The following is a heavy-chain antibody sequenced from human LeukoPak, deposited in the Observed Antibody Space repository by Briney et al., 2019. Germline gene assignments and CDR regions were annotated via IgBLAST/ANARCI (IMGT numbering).Heavy chain of an antibody. J-gene: IGHJ4*02. CDR2: IKESGSDK. D-gene: IGHD3-16*01. CDR1: GFTFSYYW. CDR3: ARGWGEKGRCRGGTCNNPQFDY. Sequence: GGSLRLSCRASGFTFSYYWMTWVRQDPGKGLEWLANIKESGSDKYYVDSVKGRFSISRDNADNLVYLQMNSLRVEDTAVYYCARGWGEKGRCRGGTCNNPQFDYWGQGILVTVSS. V-gene: IGHV3-7*01.